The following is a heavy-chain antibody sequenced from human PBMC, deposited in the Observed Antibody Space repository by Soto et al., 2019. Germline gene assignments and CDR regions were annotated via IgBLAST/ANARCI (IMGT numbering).Heavy chain of an antibody. J-gene: IGHJ6*02. D-gene: IGHD2-21*02. Sequence: GASVKVSCKASGYTFTSYGISWVRQAPGQGLEWMGWIGAYNGNTNYAQKLQGRVTMTTDTSTSTAYMELRSLRSDDTAVYYYARDKWEDDYVVVTEDGMDVWGQGTTVTVSS. V-gene: IGHV1-18*01. CDR1: GYTFTSYG. CDR3: ARDKWEDDYVVVTEDGMDV. CDR2: IGAYNGNT.